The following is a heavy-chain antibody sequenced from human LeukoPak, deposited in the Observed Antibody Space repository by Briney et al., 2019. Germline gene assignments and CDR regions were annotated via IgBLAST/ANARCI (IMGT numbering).Heavy chain of an antibody. D-gene: IGHD3-16*02. Sequence: GGSLRLSCAASGFTVSSNYMNWVRQAPGKGLEWVSIIYNEGTTYYADSVRGRFTISRDDSKNTIYLQTNSLRAEDTAIYYCARDSFHTYWGQGTLVTVSS. V-gene: IGHV3-66*01. J-gene: IGHJ4*02. CDR2: IYNEGTT. CDR3: ARDSFHTY. CDR1: GFTVSSNY.